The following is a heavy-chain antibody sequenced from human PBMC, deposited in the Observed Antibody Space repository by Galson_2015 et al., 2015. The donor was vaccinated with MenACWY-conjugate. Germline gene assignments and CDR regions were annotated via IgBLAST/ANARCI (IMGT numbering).Heavy chain of an antibody. D-gene: IGHD4-17*01. CDR2: IYYSGST. CDR3: ASSVYYGDYYFDC. J-gene: IGHJ4*02. V-gene: IGHV4-39*01. Sequence: ETLSLTCTVSGDSISSSSYYWGWIRQPPGKGLEWIGSIYYSGSTYYNPSLKSRVTISVDTSKNQFSLKLSSVTAADTAVYYCASSVYYGDYYFDCWGQGTLVTVSS. CDR1: GDSISSSSYY.